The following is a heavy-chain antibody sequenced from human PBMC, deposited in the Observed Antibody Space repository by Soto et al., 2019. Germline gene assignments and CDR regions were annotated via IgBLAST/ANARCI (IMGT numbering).Heavy chain of an antibody. CDR1: GYRFSRYG. CDR3: ARDEEDANLMIVVLPGDY. D-gene: IGHD2-21*01. J-gene: IGHJ4*02. V-gene: IGHV1-18*01. Sequence: QVQLVQSGGEVKEPGASVKVSCKASGYRFSRYGINWVRQAPGQGLEWMGWVSTYDGNTQYAQKFQGRITMTTDTSTKTVYVELRSLRSDDTRAYYCARDEEDANLMIVVLPGDYWGQGTLVSVSS. CDR2: VSTYDGNT.